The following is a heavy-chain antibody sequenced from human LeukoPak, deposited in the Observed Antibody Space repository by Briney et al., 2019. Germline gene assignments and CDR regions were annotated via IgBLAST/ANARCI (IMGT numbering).Heavy chain of an antibody. V-gene: IGHV4-34*01. Sequence: SETLSLTCAVYGGSFSGYFWSWIRQPPGKGLEWIGEINHSGSTNYNPSLKSRVTISLDTSKSQFSLRLSSVTAADTAVYYCATLRYSSSWFNYWGQGTLVTVSS. CDR3: ATLRYSSSWFNY. J-gene: IGHJ4*02. CDR1: GGSFSGYF. CDR2: INHSGST. D-gene: IGHD6-13*01.